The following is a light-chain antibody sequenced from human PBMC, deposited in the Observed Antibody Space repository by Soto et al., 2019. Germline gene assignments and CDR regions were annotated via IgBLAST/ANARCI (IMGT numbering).Light chain of an antibody. J-gene: IGLJ2*01. V-gene: IGLV2-14*01. Sequence: QSALTQPASASGSPGQSITISCTGTNSDVGDYNYVSWYRQHPGQAPELMIYDVFNRPSGVSNRFSGSKSGNTASLTISGVQVDDEADYYCSSYTSSSTLVFGGGTKLTVL. CDR2: DVF. CDR1: NSDVGDYNY. CDR3: SSYTSSSTLV.